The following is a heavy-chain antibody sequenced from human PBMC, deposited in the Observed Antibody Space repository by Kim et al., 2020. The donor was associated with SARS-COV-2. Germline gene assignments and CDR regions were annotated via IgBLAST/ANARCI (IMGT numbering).Heavy chain of an antibody. Sequence: GGSLRLSCAASGFTISGSDMSWVRQAPGKGLEWVSFISAGVGNTYYADSVKGRVTISRDTSKNTLFLQMSSLRADDTAIYYCAKTSSSFKLPTWGQGTLVIVSS. CDR2: ISAGVGNT. CDR3: AKTSSSFKLPT. CDR1: GFTISGSD. V-gene: IGHV3-23*01. J-gene: IGHJ4*02. D-gene: IGHD6-6*01.